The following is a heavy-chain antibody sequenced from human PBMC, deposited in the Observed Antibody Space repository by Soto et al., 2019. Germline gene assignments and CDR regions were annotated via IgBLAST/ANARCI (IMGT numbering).Heavy chain of an antibody. Sequence: SETLSLTCAVSSGSISSSNWWSWVRQPPGKGLEWIGEIYHSGSTNYNPSLKSRVTISVDKSKNQFSLKLSSVTAADTAVYYCARIPVVVAATSWFDPWGQGTLVTVSS. CDR1: SGSISSSNW. D-gene: IGHD2-15*01. CDR3: ARIPVVVAATSWFDP. CDR2: IYHSGST. V-gene: IGHV4-4*02. J-gene: IGHJ5*02.